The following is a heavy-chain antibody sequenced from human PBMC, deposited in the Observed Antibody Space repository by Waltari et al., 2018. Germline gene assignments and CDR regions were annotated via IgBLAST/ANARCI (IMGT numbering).Heavy chain of an antibody. V-gene: IGHV3-30*02. CDR2: IQVDAINK. Sequence: QVQLVEAGRGVVQPGGSLRLSCAGSGLRFSSYGMHWVRQAPGKGLEWVAFIQVDAINKYYADSLKGRFTVSRDDSENALYLQMNSLRGDDTAVYYCARGTHYSFEYWGLGTLVTVSS. CDR3: ARGTHYSFEY. CDR1: GLRFSSYG. J-gene: IGHJ4*02.